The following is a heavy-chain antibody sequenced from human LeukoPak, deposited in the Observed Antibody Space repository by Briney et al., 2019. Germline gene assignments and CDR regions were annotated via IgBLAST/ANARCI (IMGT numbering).Heavy chain of an antibody. CDR1: GFTFSKYW. J-gene: IGHJ4*02. Sequence: GGSLRLSCAAPGFTFSKYWMLWVRHAPGKGLESVSRINTDGTVTTYADSVKGRFTVSRDNADNTMFLQMNSVRDEYTAVYYCATKQWLAPPPDSWGQGTPVTVSS. V-gene: IGHV3-74*01. CDR3: ATKQWLAPPPDS. CDR2: INTDGTVT. D-gene: IGHD6-19*01.